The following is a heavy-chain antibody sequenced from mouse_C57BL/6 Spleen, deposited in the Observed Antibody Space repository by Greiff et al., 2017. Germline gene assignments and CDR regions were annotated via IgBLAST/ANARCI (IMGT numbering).Heavy chain of an antibody. V-gene: IGHV1-80*01. CDR3: ARAPITTRYCDV. CDR2: IYPGDGDT. D-gene: IGHD1-1*01. Sequence: QVQLKESGAELVKPGASVKISCKASGYAFSSSWMNWVKQRPGKGLEWIGQIYPGDGDTNYNGKFKGKATLTADKSSSTAYMQLSSLTSEDAAVYFCARAPITTRYCDVWGTGTTVTVSS. J-gene: IGHJ1*03. CDR1: GYAFSSSW.